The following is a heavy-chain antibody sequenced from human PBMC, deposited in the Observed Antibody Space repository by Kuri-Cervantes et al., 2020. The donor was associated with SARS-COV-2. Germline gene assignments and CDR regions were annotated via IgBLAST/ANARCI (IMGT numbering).Heavy chain of an antibody. J-gene: IGHJ4*02. CDR2: ISSSGTYT. CDR3: ARTWGHYDFWSGPIYYFDY. Sequence: GESLKISCAASGFTFGDYYMSWIRQAPGKGLEWLSYISSSGTYTNYADSVKGRFTISRDNAKNSLYLQMNSLRAEDTAVYYCARTWGHYDFWSGPIYYFDYWGQGTLVTVSS. V-gene: IGHV3-11*03. D-gene: IGHD3-3*01. CDR1: GFTFGDYY.